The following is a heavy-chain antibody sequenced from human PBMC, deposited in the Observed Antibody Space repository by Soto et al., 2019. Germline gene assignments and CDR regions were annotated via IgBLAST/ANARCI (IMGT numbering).Heavy chain of an antibody. J-gene: IGHJ4*02. D-gene: IGHD1-26*01. CDR3: ARDITGATGDY. V-gene: IGHV1-18*01. Sequence: QVQLVQSGPEVKEPGASVRVSCKASGYTFINYNIFWVRQAPRHGLEWMGWISTSNADTNYAQNFQGRVTMTTDTSTSTAYVELRSLRYDDTVVYYCARDITGATGDYWGQGTLVTVSS. CDR1: GYTFINYN. CDR2: ISTSNADT.